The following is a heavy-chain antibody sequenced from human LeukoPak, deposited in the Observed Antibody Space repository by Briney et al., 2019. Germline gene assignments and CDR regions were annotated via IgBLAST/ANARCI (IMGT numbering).Heavy chain of an antibody. CDR2: INHSGST. D-gene: IGHD4-17*01. CDR1: GGSFSGYY. CDR3: ARQGYADFSSRPFDY. Sequence: SETLSLTCAVYGGSFSGYYWSWIRQPPGKGLEWIGEINHSGSTNYNPSLKSRVTISVDTSKNQFSLKLRSVTAADTAMYYCARQGYADFSSRPFDYWGQGTLVTVSS. V-gene: IGHV4-34*01. J-gene: IGHJ4*02.